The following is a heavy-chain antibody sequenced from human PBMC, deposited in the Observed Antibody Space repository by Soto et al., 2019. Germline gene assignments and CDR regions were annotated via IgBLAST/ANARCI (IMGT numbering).Heavy chain of an antibody. V-gene: IGHV4-59*12. J-gene: IGHJ4*02. Sequence: SETLSLTCTVSGGSISSYYGSWIRQPPGKGLEWIGYIYYSGSTNYNPSLKSRVTISVDASKNQFSLKLSSVTAADTAVYYCARVGGFGELGRTAYRGQGTLVPVSP. CDR1: GGSISSYY. CDR2: IYYSGST. CDR3: ARVGGFGELGRTAY. D-gene: IGHD3-10*01.